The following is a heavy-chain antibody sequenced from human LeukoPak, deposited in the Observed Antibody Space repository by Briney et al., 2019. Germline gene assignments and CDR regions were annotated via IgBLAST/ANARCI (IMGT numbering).Heavy chain of an antibody. CDR1: GYSFTSYW. CDR2: IYPGDSDT. J-gene: IGHJ6*03. V-gene: IGHV5-51*01. D-gene: IGHD6-13*01. CDR3: ARHLGDSSSWSYYYYYMDV. Sequence: GESLKISCKGSGYSFTSYWIGWVRQMPGKGLEWMGIIYPGDSDTRYSPSFQGQVTISADMSISTAYLQWSSLKASDTAMYYCARHLGDSSSWSYYYYYMDVWGKGTTVTVSS.